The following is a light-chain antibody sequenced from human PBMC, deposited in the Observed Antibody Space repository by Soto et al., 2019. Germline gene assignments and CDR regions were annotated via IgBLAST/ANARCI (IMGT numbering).Light chain of an antibody. V-gene: IGKV1-8*01. CDR1: QGISSY. Sequence: IQMTQSPSSFSASTGDRVAITCRASQGISSYLAWYQQKPGKAPKLLIYAASTLQSGVPSRFSGSGSGTDFTLTISCLQSEDFATYYCQQYYSYPQITFGQGTRLEIK. CDR3: QQYYSYPQIT. CDR2: AAS. J-gene: IGKJ5*01.